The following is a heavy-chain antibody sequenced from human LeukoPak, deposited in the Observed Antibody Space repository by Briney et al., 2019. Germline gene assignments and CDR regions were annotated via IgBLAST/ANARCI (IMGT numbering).Heavy chain of an antibody. CDR2: INHSGST. D-gene: IGHD3-16*01. V-gene: IGHV4-34*01. Sequence: SASLSLTRALYGGSFSGYYSSWVRQPPGKGLEWIGEINHSGSTNYNPSLKSRVTISVDTSKNQFSLKLSSVTAADTAVYYCAIGRVWVGPTNWFDPWGQGTLVTVSS. CDR1: GGSFSGYY. CDR3: AIGRVWVGPTNWFDP. J-gene: IGHJ5*02.